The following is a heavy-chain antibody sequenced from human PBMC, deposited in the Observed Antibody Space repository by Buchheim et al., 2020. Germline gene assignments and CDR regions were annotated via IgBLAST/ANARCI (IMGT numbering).Heavy chain of an antibody. J-gene: IGHJ4*02. CDR3: ATEPYVWENYRYSTNDY. CDR2: MKSIADGGTT. V-gene: IGHV3-15*01. CDR1: GFTFRNVW. D-gene: IGHD3-16*02. Sequence: DVQLVESGGGLVKPGGSLRLSCAASGFTFRNVWMSWVRQTPGKGLEWVGRMKSIADGGTTDYAAPVKGRFTIFRDDFKNMLFLQMNSLRTEDTAVYYCATEPYVWENYRYSTNDYWGQG.